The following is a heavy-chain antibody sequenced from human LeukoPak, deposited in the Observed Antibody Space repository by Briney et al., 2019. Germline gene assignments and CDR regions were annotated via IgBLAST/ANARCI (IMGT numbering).Heavy chain of an antibody. CDR1: GYTFTGYY. Sequence: GASVKVSCKASGYTFTGYYMHWVRQAPGQGLEWMGWINPNSGGTNYAQKFQGRVTMTRDTSISTAYMELSRLRSDDTALYYCARDLSRGEPTDYWGQGTLVTVSS. CDR2: INPNSGGT. D-gene: IGHD3-16*01. V-gene: IGHV1-2*02. J-gene: IGHJ4*02. CDR3: ARDLSRGEPTDY.